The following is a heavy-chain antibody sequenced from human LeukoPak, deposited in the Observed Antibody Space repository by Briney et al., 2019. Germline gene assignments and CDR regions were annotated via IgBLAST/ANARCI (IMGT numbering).Heavy chain of an antibody. D-gene: IGHD3-22*01. Sequence: PSETLSLTCAVSGASISSYNFWSWVRQPPGKGLEWIGEIYHSGSSNYNPSLRSRVTISGDKSKNQLSLKLTSVTAADTAVYYCARQIYPSDTSAYRYTAYHYYGMDVWGQGTTVTVSS. CDR1: GASISSYNF. V-gene: IGHV4-4*02. J-gene: IGHJ6*02. CDR3: ARQIYPSDTSAYRYTAYHYYGMDV. CDR2: IYHSGSS.